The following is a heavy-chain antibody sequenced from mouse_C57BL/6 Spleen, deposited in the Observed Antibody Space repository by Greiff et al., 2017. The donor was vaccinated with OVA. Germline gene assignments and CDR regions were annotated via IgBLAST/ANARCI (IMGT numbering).Heavy chain of an antibody. CDR3: ARDRAIYYDYDWFAY. Sequence: QVQLQQPGAELVKPGASVKMSCKASGYTFTSYWITWVKQRPGQGLEWIGDIYPGSGSTNYNEKFKSKATLTVDTSSSTAYMQLSSLTSEDSAVYYCARDRAIYYDYDWFAYWGQGTLVTVSA. D-gene: IGHD2-4*01. CDR1: GYTFTSYW. V-gene: IGHV1-55*01. J-gene: IGHJ3*01. CDR2: IYPGSGST.